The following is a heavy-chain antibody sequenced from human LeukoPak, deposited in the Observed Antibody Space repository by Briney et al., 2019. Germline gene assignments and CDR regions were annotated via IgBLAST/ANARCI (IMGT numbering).Heavy chain of an antibody. V-gene: IGHV4-4*07. J-gene: IGHJ4*02. Sequence: SETLSLTCTVSGGSISSYYWSWIRQPAGKGLEWIGRIYTSGSTNYNPSLKSRVTMSVDTSKNQFSLKLSSVTAADTAVYYCARTGYYYDSSGYYSDYWGQGTLATVSS. CDR2: IYTSGST. CDR1: GGSISSYY. CDR3: ARTGYYYDSSGYYSDY. D-gene: IGHD3-22*01.